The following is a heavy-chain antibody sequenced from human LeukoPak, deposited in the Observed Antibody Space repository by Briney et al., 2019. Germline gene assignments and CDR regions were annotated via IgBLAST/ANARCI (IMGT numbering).Heavy chain of an antibody. CDR2: VNSDVSST. J-gene: IGHJ4*02. V-gene: IGHV3-74*01. CDR1: GFIFRSYW. CDR3: AREYVTGPDLFDY. D-gene: IGHD1-20*01. Sequence: GGSLRLSCAASGFIFRSYWMHWVRQAPGKGLVWVSRVNSDVSSTTYADSVKGRFTISRDNARDTLYLQMNSLRAEDTAVYYCAREYVTGPDLFDYWGQGTLVTVSS.